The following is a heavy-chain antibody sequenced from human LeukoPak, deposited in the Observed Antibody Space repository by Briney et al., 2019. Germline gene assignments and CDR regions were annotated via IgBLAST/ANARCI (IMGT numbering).Heavy chain of an antibody. CDR2: MNPNSGNT. V-gene: IGHV1-8*02. D-gene: IGHD3-16*02. CDR3: ARDGRSYDYVWGSYRNNWFDP. CDR1: GYTFSSYD. J-gene: IGHJ5*02. Sequence: ASVKVSCKASGYTFSSYDINWVRQATGQGLEWMGWMNPNSGNTGYAQKLQGRVTMTTDTSTSTAYMELRSLRSDDTAVYYCARDGRSYDYVWGSYRNNWFDPWGQGTLVTVSS.